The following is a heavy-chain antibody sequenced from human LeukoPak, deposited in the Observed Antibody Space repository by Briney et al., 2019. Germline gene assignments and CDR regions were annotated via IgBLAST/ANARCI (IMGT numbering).Heavy chain of an antibody. CDR3: ARVSATAAADHYYYYMDV. V-gene: IGHV4-4*02. CDR2: IYYSGST. CDR1: GGSITSSNW. Sequence: SETLSLTCAVSGGSITSSNWWSWVRQPPGKGLEWIGYIYYSGSTNYNPSLKSRVTISVDTSKNQFSLKLSSVTAADTAVYYCARVSATAAADHYYYYMDVWGKGTTVTVSS. D-gene: IGHD5-12*01. J-gene: IGHJ6*03.